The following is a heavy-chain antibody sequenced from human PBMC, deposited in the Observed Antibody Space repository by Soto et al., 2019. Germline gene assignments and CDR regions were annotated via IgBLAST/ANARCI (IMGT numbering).Heavy chain of an antibody. D-gene: IGHD4-17*01. CDR3: ARAGGPIGDYVPPPFEY. Sequence: ASVKVSCKASGYTFTSYDINWVRQATGQGLEWMGWMNPNSGNTGYAQKFQGRVTMTRNTSISTAYMELSSLRSEDTAVYYCARAGGPIGDYVPPPFEYWGQGTLVTVSS. CDR2: MNPNSGNT. V-gene: IGHV1-8*01. J-gene: IGHJ4*02. CDR1: GYTFTSYD.